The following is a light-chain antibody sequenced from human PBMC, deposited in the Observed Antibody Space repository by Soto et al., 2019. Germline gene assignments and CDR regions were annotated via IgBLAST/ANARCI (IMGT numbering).Light chain of an antibody. Sequence: EIVLTQSPATLSLSPGERATLSCRASQRVSSYLAWYQQKPGQAPRLLIYDASNRATGIPATFSGSGSGTCFTLTINTLEFEDLPCCCCQQSSNWLPVFSFGPGTKVPIK. CDR2: DAS. J-gene: IGKJ3*01. V-gene: IGKV3-11*01. CDR3: QQSSNWLPVFS. CDR1: QRVSSY.